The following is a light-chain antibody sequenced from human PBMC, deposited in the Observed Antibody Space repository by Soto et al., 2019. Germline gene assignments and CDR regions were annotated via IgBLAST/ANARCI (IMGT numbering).Light chain of an antibody. J-gene: IGKJ2*01. CDR3: QQYDNLPRT. CDR2: DAS. V-gene: IGKV1-5*01. Sequence: DIQMTQSPSTLSASLGDRVTITCRARQSISRWLAWYQQKPGKAPKVLIYDASNLESGVPSRFSGSGSGTEFTLTISSLQPDDFATYYCQQYDNLPRTFGQGTKLEIK. CDR1: QSISRW.